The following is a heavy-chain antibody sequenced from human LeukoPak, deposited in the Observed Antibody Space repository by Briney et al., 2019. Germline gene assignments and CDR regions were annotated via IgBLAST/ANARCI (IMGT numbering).Heavy chain of an antibody. CDR2: ISSSGSTI. V-gene: IGHV3-48*04. CDR3: ATTGGIVATSAFDI. Sequence: GGSLRLSCAASGFTFSSYSMNWVRQAPGKGLEWVSYISSSGSTIYYADSVKGRFTISRDNAKNSLYLQMNSLRAEDTAVYYCATTGGIVATSAFDIWGQGTMVTVSS. J-gene: IGHJ3*02. D-gene: IGHD5-12*01. CDR1: GFTFSSYS.